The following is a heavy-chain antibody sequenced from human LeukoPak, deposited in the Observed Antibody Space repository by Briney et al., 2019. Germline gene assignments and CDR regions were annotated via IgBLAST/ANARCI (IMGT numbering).Heavy chain of an antibody. J-gene: IGHJ4*02. CDR2: IYSGDTT. D-gene: IGHD4/OR15-4a*01. CDR1: GLAVSSSY. V-gene: IGHV3-53*01. Sequence: GGSLRLSCAVSGLAVSSSYMSWVRQAPGKGLEWVSVIYSGDTTAYADSVKGRFTISRGNSKNTLYLQLNSLRVEDTAVFYCAIDPGGAKFDYWGQGALVTVSS. CDR3: AIDPGGAKFDY.